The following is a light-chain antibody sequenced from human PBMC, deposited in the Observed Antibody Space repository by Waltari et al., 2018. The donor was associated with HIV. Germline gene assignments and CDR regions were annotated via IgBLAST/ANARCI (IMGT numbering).Light chain of an antibody. CDR1: SGLTSNA. J-gene: IGLJ3*02. V-gene: IGLV4-69*01. CDR2: INTDGSH. Sequence: LVLTQSPSASPSLGASVKLTCTLSSGLTSNAIPCHQQQPEKGPRFLLKINTDGSHDRGDGIPDRFSGSSSGAERYLTISSLQSEDEADYYCQEWGAGIRVFGGGTKLTVL. CDR3: QEWGAGIRV.